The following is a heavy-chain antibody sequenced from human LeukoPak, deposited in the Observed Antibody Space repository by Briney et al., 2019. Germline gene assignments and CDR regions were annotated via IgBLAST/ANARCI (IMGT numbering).Heavy chain of an antibody. Sequence: GSSVKVPCKASGGTFSSYAISWVRQAPGQGLEWMGRIIPIFGTANYAQKFQGRVTITTDESTSTAYMELSSLRSEDTAVYYCAVGNFTYYYDSSGYYWFDPWGQGTLVTVSS. J-gene: IGHJ5*02. CDR1: GGTFSSYA. CDR3: AVGNFTYYYDSSGYYWFDP. CDR2: IIPIFGTA. V-gene: IGHV1-69*05. D-gene: IGHD3-22*01.